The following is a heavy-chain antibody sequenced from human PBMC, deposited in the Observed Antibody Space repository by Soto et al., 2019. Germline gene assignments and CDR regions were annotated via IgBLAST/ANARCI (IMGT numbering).Heavy chain of an antibody. Sequence: PSETLSLTCTVSGGSIRSSSYYWGWIRQPPGKGLEWIGSIYYSGSTYYNPSLKSRVTISVDTSKNQFSLKLSSVTAADTAVYYCARLGAYYQSLHPWGPGTLVTVSS. J-gene: IGHJ1*01. CDR1: GGSIRSSSYY. CDR2: IYYSGST. CDR3: ARLGAYYQSLHP. D-gene: IGHD2-21*01. V-gene: IGHV4-39*01.